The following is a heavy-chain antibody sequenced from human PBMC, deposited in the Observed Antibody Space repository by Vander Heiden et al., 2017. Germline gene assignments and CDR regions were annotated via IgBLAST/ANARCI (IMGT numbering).Heavy chain of an antibody. CDR3: ARLGSIPRAAFDI. Sequence: LQLKESGPGLVKPSETLSLTCTVSGGSVSSSSYYWGWIRQPPGKGLEWIGSIYYSGSTYYNPSLKSRVTISVDTSKNQFSLKLSSVTAADTAVYYCARLGSIPRAAFDIWGQGTMVTVSS. CDR2: IYYSGST. CDR1: GGSVSSSSYY. D-gene: IGHD2-21*01. V-gene: IGHV4-39*01. J-gene: IGHJ3*02.